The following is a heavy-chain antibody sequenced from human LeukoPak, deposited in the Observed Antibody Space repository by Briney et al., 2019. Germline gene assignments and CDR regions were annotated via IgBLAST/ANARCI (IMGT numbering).Heavy chain of an antibody. CDR3: ASRTLASFDS. CDR1: GYTFTAYY. J-gene: IGHJ4*02. CDR2: INPNSGVT. Sequence: ASVKVSCKASGYTFTAYYVHWVRHAPGQGLDWMGWINPNSGVTNYAQKFQGRVTMTRDTSISTPYMGLSSLRSDDTAVYYCASRTLASFDSWGQGTLVTVSS. V-gene: IGHV1-2*02.